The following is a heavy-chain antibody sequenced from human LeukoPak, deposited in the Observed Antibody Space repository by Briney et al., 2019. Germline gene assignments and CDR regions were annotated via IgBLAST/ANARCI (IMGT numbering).Heavy chain of an antibody. D-gene: IGHD3-10*01. V-gene: IGHV3-9*01. CDR3: AKDATFEEWVARRDGMDV. CDR2: ISWNSGSI. Sequence: GRSLRLSCAASGFTFDDYAMHWVRQAPGKGLEWVSGISWNSGSIGYADSVKGRFTISRDNAKNSLYLQMNSLRAEDTALYYCAKDATFEEWVARRDGMDVWGQGTTVTVSS. J-gene: IGHJ6*02. CDR1: GFTFDDYA.